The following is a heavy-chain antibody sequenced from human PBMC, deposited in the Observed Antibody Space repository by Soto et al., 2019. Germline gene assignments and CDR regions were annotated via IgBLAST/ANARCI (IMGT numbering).Heavy chain of an antibody. CDR1: GYTFTRVD. J-gene: IGHJ4*01. CDR2: LSPNSGKA. D-gene: IGHD2-8*02. CDR3: ARGDLVGNPDY. V-gene: IGHV1-8*01. Sequence: ASVKVSCKASGYTFTRVDINWVRQATGQGLEWMGWLSPNSGKAGYAKKFQGRVTMSMNTSISTAYMELSGLTSDDTATYYCARGDLVGNPDYWG.